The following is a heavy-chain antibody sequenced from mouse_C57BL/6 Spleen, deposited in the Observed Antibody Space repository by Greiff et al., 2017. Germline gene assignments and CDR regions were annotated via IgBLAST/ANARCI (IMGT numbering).Heavy chain of an antibody. CDR1: GYTFTSYW. D-gene: IGHD2-5*01. V-gene: IGHV1-55*01. Sequence: VQLQQPGAELVKPGASVKMSCKASGYTFTSYWITWVKQRPGQGLEWIGDIYPGSGSTNYNEKFKSKATLTVDTSSSTAYMQLSSLTSEDSAVYYCARGAYYSNLEDFDYWGQGTTLTVSS. CDR3: ARGAYYSNLEDFDY. J-gene: IGHJ2*01. CDR2: IYPGSGST.